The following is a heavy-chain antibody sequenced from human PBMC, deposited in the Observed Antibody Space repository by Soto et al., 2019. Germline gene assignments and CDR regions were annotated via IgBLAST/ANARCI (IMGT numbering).Heavy chain of an antibody. Sequence: QMPLVQSGPEVKKPGTSVKVSCKASGFTFTSSAVQWVRQARGQRLEWIGWIVVGSGNTNYAQKFQERVTITRDMSTSTAYMELSSLRSEDTAVYYCAADGGPYYYDSSGYIWGQGTLVTVSS. CDR3: AADGGPYYYDSSGYI. J-gene: IGHJ4*02. CDR2: IVVGSGNT. V-gene: IGHV1-58*01. D-gene: IGHD3-22*01. CDR1: GFTFTSSA.